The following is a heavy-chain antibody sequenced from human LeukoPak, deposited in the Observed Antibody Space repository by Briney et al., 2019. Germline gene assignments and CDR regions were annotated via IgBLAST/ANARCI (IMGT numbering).Heavy chain of an antibody. CDR2: ISAYNGNT. CDR1: GYTFTSYG. Sequence: GASVKVSCQASGYTFTSYGISWARQAPGQGLEWMGWISAYNGNTNYAQKLQGRVTMTTDTSTSTAYMELRSLRSDDTAVYYCARVRPYYYDSSGYLSDAFDIWGQGTMVTVSS. CDR3: ARVRPYYYDSSGYLSDAFDI. D-gene: IGHD3-22*01. V-gene: IGHV1-18*01. J-gene: IGHJ3*02.